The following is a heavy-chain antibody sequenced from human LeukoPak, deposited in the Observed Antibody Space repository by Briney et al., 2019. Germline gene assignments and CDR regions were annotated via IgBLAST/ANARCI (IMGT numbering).Heavy chain of an antibody. CDR1: GGSISSGSYY. J-gene: IGHJ4*02. Sequence: SETLSLTCTVSGGSISSGSYYWSWIRQPAGKGLEWIGRIYTSGSTNYNPSLKSRVTISVDTSKNQFSLKLSSVTAADTAVYYCARESEGVGYCSSTSYYPHGDTFDYWGQGTLVTVSS. V-gene: IGHV4-61*02. CDR2: IYTSGST. CDR3: ARESEGVGYCSSTSYYPHGDTFDY. D-gene: IGHD2-2*01.